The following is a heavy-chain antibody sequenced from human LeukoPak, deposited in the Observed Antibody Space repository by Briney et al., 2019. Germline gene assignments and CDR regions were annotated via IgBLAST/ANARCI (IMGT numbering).Heavy chain of an antibody. CDR1: GGSLSSSSYY. V-gene: IGHV4-39*01. Sequence: SETLSLTRTVSGGSLSSSSYYWGWIRQPPGKGLEWIGSIYYSGSTYYNPSLKSRVTISVDTSKNQFSLKLSSVTASDTAVYYCARTHYDYVWGSYRQELLNWFAPWGQGTLVTVSS. J-gene: IGHJ5*02. CDR3: ARTHYDYVWGSYRQELLNWFAP. CDR2: IYYSGST. D-gene: IGHD3-16*02.